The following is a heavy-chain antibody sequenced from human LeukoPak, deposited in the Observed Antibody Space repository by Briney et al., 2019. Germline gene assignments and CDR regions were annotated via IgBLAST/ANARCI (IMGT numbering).Heavy chain of an antibody. CDR3: ASSSSSPLDY. V-gene: IGHV3-74*01. CDR2: INSDGSST. CDR1: GFTFSSYW. D-gene: IGHD6-13*01. J-gene: IGHJ4*02. Sequence: GGSLRLSCAASGFTFSSYWMHCVRQAPGKGLVWVSRINSDGSSTTYADSVKGRFTISRDNAKNTLFLQMNSLRAEDTAVYYCASSSSSPLDYWGQGTLVTVSS.